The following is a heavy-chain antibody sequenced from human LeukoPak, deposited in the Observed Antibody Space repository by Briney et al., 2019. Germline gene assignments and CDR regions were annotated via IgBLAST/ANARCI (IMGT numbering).Heavy chain of an antibody. V-gene: IGHV3-9*01. CDR1: GFTFDDYA. D-gene: IGHD6-19*01. CDR3: AKGASGSGWYLFDY. J-gene: IGHJ4*02. CDR2: ISWNSGSI. Sequence: GGSLRLSCAASGFTFDDYAMHWVRQAPGKGLEWVSGISWNSGSIGYEDSVKGRFTISRDNAKNSLYLQMNSLRAEDTALYYCAKGASGSGWYLFDYWGQGTLVTVSS.